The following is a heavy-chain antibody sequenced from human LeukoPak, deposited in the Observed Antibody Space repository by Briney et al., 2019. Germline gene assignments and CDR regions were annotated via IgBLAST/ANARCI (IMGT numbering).Heavy chain of an antibody. CDR2: IGSDGDTT. Sequence: GGSLRLSCAASGFTVSNTYMSWVRQAPGKGLEWVSAIGSDGDTTHYAVSVKGRFTISRDNSKNTLFLQMDSLRPEDTAVYYCARYHCTSSSCYRAYDYWGQGSLVTVSS. D-gene: IGHD2-2*02. V-gene: IGHV3-53*01. J-gene: IGHJ4*02. CDR3: ARYHCTSSSCYRAYDY. CDR1: GFTVSNTY.